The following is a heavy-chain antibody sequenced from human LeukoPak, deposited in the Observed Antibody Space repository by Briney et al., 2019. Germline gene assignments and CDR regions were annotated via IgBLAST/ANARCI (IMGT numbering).Heavy chain of an antibody. CDR2: IDPKNGGT. D-gene: IGHD3-9*01. J-gene: IGHJ5*02. V-gene: IGHV1-2*02. CDR3: ARKTYDALTGYYGGWFDP. CDR1: GYTFSDHY. Sequence: ASVKVSCTTSGYTFSDHYIHWIRQSSGQGLEWMGWIDPKNGGTIYAQKFQDRVTMTRDTSINTAYMELTRLGSDDTAVYFCARKTYDALTGYYGGWFDPWGQGTLVTVSS.